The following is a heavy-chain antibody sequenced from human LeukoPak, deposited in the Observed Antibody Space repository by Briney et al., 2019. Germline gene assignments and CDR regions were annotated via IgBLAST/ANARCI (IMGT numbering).Heavy chain of an antibody. J-gene: IGHJ4*02. CDR2: ISGSGGST. CDR1: GFTFSSYA. CDR3: AKSGERITMVRGVITYFDY. V-gene: IGHV3-23*01. D-gene: IGHD3-10*01. Sequence: PGGSLRLSCAASGFTFSSYAMSWVRQAPGKGPEWVSAISGSGGSTYYADSVKGRFTISRDNSKNTLYLQMNSLRAEDTAVYYCAKSGERITMVRGVITYFDYWGQGTLVTVSS.